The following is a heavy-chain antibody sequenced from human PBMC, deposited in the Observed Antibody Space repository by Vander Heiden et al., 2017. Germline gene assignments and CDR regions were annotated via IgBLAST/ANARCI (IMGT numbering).Heavy chain of an antibody. CDR3: AKDLHCSSPSCSTLENDYGMDI. CDR1: GYTFTRYD. D-gene: IGHD2-2*02. V-gene: IGHV1-8*01. Sequence: QVQLVQSGAEVKKPGASVKVSCRASGYTFTRYDINWVGQATGQGLEWMGRVNPISGGTDYAQRFKGRITMTRNTSINTVYMELSSLRSEDTAVYFCAKDLHCSSPSCSTLENDYGMDIWGQGTTVTVSS. J-gene: IGHJ6*02. CDR2: VNPISGGT.